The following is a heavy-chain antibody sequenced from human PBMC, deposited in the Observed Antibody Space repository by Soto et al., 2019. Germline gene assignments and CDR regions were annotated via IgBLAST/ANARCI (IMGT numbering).Heavy chain of an antibody. V-gene: IGHV3-30*18. J-gene: IGHJ6*02. CDR2: ISYDGSNK. D-gene: IGHD3-22*01. CDR1: GFTFSSYG. CDR3: AKSPSSGKKYYYYYYGMDV. Sequence: GGSLRLSCAASGFTFSSYGMHWVRQAPGKGLEWVAVISYDGSNKYYADSVKGRFTISRDNSKNTLYLQMNSLRAEDTAVYYCAKSPSSGKKYYYYYYGMDVWGQGTTVTVSS.